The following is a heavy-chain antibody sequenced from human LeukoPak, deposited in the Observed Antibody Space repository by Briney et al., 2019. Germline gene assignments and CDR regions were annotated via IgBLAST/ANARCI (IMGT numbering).Heavy chain of an antibody. CDR1: GFTFSSYA. Sequence: GGSLRLCCAAFGFTFSSYAMSWVRQAPGEGLELVSTISGGGGSTYYADSVKGRSTTSSDNTNTTLHLQMNSRRAEATAVYYCANVPYHPATTALWDYWGQGTLVTVSS. CDR2: ISGGGGST. J-gene: IGHJ4*02. V-gene: IGHV3-23*01. CDR3: ANVPYHPATTALWDY. D-gene: IGHD4-11*01.